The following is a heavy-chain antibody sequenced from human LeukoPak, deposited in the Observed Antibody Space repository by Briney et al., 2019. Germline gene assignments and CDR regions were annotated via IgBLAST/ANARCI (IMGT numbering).Heavy chain of an antibody. CDR1: GFTFSNYG. Sequence: GGSLRLSCAASGFTFSNYGMYWVRQAPGKGLEWVGRIKSKIDGGTADYAAPVKGRFTFSRDDSKNTLYLQMNSLKTEDTAVYYCTTDGYPPRYFDYWGQGTLVTVSS. CDR2: IKSKIDGGTA. V-gene: IGHV3-15*01. CDR3: TTDGYPPRYFDY. J-gene: IGHJ4*02. D-gene: IGHD1-1*01.